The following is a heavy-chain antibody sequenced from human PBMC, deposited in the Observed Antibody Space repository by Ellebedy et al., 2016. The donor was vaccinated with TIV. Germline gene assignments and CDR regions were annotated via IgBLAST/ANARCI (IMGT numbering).Heavy chain of an antibody. D-gene: IGHD2-21*01. CDR1: GFTFSNYG. CDR2: SSGSGVNT. J-gene: IGHJ4*02. V-gene: IGHV3-23*01. Sequence: GGSLRLSCAASGFTFSNYGMSWVRQAPGKGLEWVSASSGSGVNTYYAGSVKGRFTISRDNSKNTLYLQMNTLRVDDTAVYYCARAIFTPVVVAIPTAFDYWGQGALVTVSS. CDR3: ARAIFTPVVVAIPTAFDY.